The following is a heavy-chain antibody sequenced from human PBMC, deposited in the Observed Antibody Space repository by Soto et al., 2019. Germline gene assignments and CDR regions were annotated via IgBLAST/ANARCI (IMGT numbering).Heavy chain of an antibody. CDR2: ISTTGRYI. CDR3: AAGTDTAMEQGADY. V-gene: IGHV3-21*02. J-gene: IGHJ4*02. D-gene: IGHD5-18*01. Sequence: EVQLVESGGGLVKPGGSLRLSCAASGFTFSHHSMNWVRQAPGKGLEWVSSISTTGRYIYYADSMAGRFTISRDNAKNSLYLQINSLRAEDTAVYYCAAGTDTAMEQGADYWGQGTLVTVSS. CDR1: GFTFSHHS.